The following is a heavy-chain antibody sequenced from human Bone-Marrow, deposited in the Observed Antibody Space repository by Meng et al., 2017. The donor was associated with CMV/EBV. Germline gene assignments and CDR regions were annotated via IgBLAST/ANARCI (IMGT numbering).Heavy chain of an antibody. CDR3: ARSRYNWNDEADAFDI. Sequence: GGSLRLSCAASRFTFSSYSMNWVRQAPGKGLEWVSSISSSSTYIYYADSVKGRFTISRDNAKNSLFLQMNSLRAEDTAVYYCARSRYNWNDEADAFDIWGQGTMVTVSS. J-gene: IGHJ3*02. V-gene: IGHV3-21*01. D-gene: IGHD1-1*01. CDR2: ISSSSTYI. CDR1: RFTFSSYS.